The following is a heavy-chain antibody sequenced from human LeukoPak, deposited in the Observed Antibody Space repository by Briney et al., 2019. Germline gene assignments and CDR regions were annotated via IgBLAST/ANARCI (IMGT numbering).Heavy chain of an antibody. CDR1: GFTFSSYG. CDR3: ARDLEYYDFWSGYYSAIFDY. J-gene: IGHJ4*02. D-gene: IGHD3-3*01. CDR2: ISSSSSYI. Sequence: GGSLRLSCAASGFTFSSYGMHWVRQAPGKGLEWVSSISSSSSYIYYADSVKGRFTISRDNAKNSLYLQMNSLRAEDTAVYYCARDLEYYDFWSGYYSAIFDYWGQGTLVTVSS. V-gene: IGHV3-21*01.